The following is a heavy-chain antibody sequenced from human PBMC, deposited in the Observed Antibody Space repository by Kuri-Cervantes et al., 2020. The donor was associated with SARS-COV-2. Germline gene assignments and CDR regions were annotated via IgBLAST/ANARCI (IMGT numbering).Heavy chain of an antibody. J-gene: IGHJ6*03. D-gene: IGHD2-8*02. CDR2: VYYNGYT. CDR3: ARGRRGYSSGTFYDYMDV. Sequence: LRLSCTVSGGSINSSGYYWSWVRQLPGKGLEWIGYVYYNGYTYYNPSLKRLVTISIDTSKNQFSLSLTSVTAADTAVYFCARGRRGYSSGTFYDYMDVWGKGTTVTVSS. V-gene: IGHV4-31*01. CDR1: GGSINSSGYY.